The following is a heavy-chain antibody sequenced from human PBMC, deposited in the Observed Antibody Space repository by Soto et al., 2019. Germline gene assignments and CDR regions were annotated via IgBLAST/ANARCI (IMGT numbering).Heavy chain of an antibody. J-gene: IGHJ5*02. CDR3: AREVGAPLGWLDP. Sequence: GGSLRLSCAASGFTFTNYAMTWVRQTPGKGLEWVSGVSASGGLKYYADSVQGRFTVSRDNSKNILYLQMDNLGDGDTALYYCAREVGAPLGWLDPWGQGTQVTVSS. D-gene: IGHD1-26*01. CDR1: GFTFTNYA. V-gene: IGHV3-23*01. CDR2: VSASGGLK.